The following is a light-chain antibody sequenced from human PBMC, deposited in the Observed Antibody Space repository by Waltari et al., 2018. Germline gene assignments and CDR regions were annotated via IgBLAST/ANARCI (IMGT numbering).Light chain of an antibody. CDR2: GAS. CDR3: QQYHNWPPLT. J-gene: IGKJ4*01. Sequence: EIVLTQSPATLSVSPGERATLSCRASQSIRGALAWYQKKPGQVPRLLIYGASTRSTGIPARFSGSWSGTEFTLTISSLQSEDFAVYYCQQYHNWPPLTFGGGTKVEIK. CDR1: QSIRGA. V-gene: IGKV3D-15*01.